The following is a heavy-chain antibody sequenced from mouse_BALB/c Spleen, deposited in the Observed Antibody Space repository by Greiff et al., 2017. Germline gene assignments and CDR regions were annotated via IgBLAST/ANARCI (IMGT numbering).Heavy chain of an antibody. CDR3: AREYGNPAWFAY. CDR2: IDTSDSYT. V-gene: IGHV1-69*01. D-gene: IGHD2-10*02. J-gene: IGHJ3*01. Sequence: QVQLQQPGAELVMPGASVKMSCKASGYTFTDYWMHWVKQRPGQGLEWIGAIDTSDSYTSYNQKFKGQATLTVDESSSTAYMQLSSLTSEDSAVYYCAREYGNPAWFAYWGQGTLVTVSA. CDR1: GYTFTDYW.